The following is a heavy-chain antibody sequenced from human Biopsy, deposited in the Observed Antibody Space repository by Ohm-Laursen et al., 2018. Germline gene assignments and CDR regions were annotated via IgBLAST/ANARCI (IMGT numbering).Heavy chain of an antibody. V-gene: IGHV3-11*01. CDR1: GFIFSDYY. Sequence: LRLSCTASGFIFSDYYMSWIRQAPGKGLEWGSNINSVGTIYYADSVRGRFTISRDNAKNSLYLQMNSLRAEDTAVYYCARSVGIMAAPIDYWGQGTLVTVSS. J-gene: IGHJ4*02. CDR2: INSVGTI. CDR3: ARSVGIMAAPIDY. D-gene: IGHD3-16*01.